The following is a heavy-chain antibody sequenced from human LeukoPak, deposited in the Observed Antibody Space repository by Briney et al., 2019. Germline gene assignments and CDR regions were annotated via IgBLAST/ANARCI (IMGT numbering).Heavy chain of an antibody. V-gene: IGHV3-48*02. Sequence: GGSLRLSCAASGFTFSSYSMNWVRQAPGKGLEWVSYISSSSSTIYYADSVKGRFTISRDNAKNSLYLQMNSLRDEDTAVYYCARTTTVTTWGYYYYYMDVWGKGTTVTVSS. CDR3: ARTTTVTTWGYYYYYMDV. D-gene: IGHD4-17*01. CDR1: GFTFSSYS. J-gene: IGHJ6*03. CDR2: ISSSSSTI.